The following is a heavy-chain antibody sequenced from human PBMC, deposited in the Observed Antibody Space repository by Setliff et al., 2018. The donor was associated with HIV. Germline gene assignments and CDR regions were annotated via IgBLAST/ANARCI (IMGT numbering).Heavy chain of an antibody. Sequence: GGSLRLSCAASGFTFSSFAMTWVRQAPGKGLEWVSYISTSGNRIHYADSVEGRFTFSRDNAKNSLSLQMNSLRAEDTAVYYCARGGYTYAPMLDYWGQGTPVTVSS. D-gene: IGHD1-1*01. V-gene: IGHV3-48*03. CDR3: ARGGYTYAPMLDY. CDR1: GFTFSSFA. CDR2: ISTSGNRI. J-gene: IGHJ4*02.